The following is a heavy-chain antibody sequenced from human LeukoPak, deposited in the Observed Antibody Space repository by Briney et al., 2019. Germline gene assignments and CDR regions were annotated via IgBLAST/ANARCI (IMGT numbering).Heavy chain of an antibody. CDR3: ARRGNIQKESSIAED. J-gene: IGHJ4*02. V-gene: IGHV2-70*04. CDR2: IDWDDDK. Sequence: SGPALVKPTQTLTLTCTFSGFSLSTSGMRVSWIRQPPGKALEWLARIDWDDDKFYSTSLKTRLTISKDTSKNQVVLTMTNMDPVDTATYYCARRGNIQKESSIAEDWGQGTLVTVSS. CDR1: GFSLSTSGMR. D-gene: IGHD6-6*01.